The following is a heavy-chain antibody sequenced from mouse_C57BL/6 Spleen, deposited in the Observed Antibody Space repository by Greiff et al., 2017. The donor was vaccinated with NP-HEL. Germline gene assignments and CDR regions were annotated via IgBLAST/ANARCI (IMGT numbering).Heavy chain of an antibody. D-gene: IGHD4-1*01. V-gene: IGHV1-18*01. CDR1: GYTFTDYN. Sequence: EVQVVESGPELVKPGASVKIPCKASGYTFTDYNMDWVKQSHGKSLEWIGDINPNNGGTIYNQKFKGKATLTVDKSSSTAYMELRSLTSEDTAVYYCARRELTGLFAYWGQGTLVTVSA. CDR2: INPNNGGT. J-gene: IGHJ3*01. CDR3: ARRELTGLFAY.